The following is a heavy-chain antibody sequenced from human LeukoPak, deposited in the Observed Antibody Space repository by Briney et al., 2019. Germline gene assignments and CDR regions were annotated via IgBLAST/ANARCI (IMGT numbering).Heavy chain of an antibody. V-gene: IGHV3-23*01. CDR3: AKDIPHFGLELLHAFDI. D-gene: IGHD1-7*01. CDR2: ISGNGGST. J-gene: IGHJ3*02. CDR1: GFTFSSYA. Sequence: GGSLRLSCAASGFTFSSYAISWVRQAPGKGLEWVSVISGNGGSTYYADSVKGRFTISRDNSRNTLYLQMNSLRAEDTAVYYCAKDIPHFGLELLHAFDIGGQGTVVTVSS.